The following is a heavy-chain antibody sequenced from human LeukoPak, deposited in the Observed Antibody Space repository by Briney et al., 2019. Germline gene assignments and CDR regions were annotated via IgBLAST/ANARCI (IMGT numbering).Heavy chain of an antibody. V-gene: IGHV3-30*02. J-gene: IGHJ5*02. CDR2: IRYEKNSK. Sequence: GGSLRLSCAASGFTFSRYGMHWVRQAPDKGLEWVAFIRYEKNSKYYADSVKGRFTISRDNSKNTLYLQMDSLRPEDTAVYYCAKDLLRDRWFGESWGQGTLVTVSS. CDR3: AKDLLRDRWFGES. D-gene: IGHD3-10*01. CDR1: GFTFSRYG.